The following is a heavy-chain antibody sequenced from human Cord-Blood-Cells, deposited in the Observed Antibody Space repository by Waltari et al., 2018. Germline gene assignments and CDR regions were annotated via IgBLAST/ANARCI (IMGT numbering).Heavy chain of an antibody. V-gene: IGHV4-34*01. CDR3: ARSSSIAARGWDY. CDR1: GGSFSGYY. CDR2: INHSGST. J-gene: IGHJ4*02. D-gene: IGHD6-6*01. Sequence: QVQLQQWGAGLLKPSETLSLTCAVYGGSFSGYYWSWIRQPPGKGLEWIGEINHSGSTNYNPSLTSRVTISVDTSKNQFSLKLSSVTAVDTAVYYCARSSSIAARGWDYWGQGTLVTVSS.